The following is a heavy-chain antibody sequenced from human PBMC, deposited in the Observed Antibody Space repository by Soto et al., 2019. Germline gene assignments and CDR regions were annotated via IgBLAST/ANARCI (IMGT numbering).Heavy chain of an antibody. CDR3: ARSRRFTAIQDDH. CDR2: INPKSGGT. CDR1: GYTFTDYF. J-gene: IGHJ4*02. D-gene: IGHD2-21*02. Sequence: QVQLVQSGAEVKKPGASVKVSCKASGYTFTDYFIHWVRQAPGQGLERMGWINPKSGGTNYAPNFQGRVTMTRDTSTSTAYMELTWLRFDDTAVHYCARSRRFTAIQDDHWGQGTLVTVSS. V-gene: IGHV1-2*02.